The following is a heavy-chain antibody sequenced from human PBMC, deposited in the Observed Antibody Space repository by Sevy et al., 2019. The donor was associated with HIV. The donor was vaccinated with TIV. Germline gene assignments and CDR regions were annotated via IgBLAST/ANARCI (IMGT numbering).Heavy chain of an antibody. V-gene: IGHV3-53*01. D-gene: IGHD3-16*02. CDR3: ARDRRFCGNECYLYNFYGMDV. CDR1: GFNVNDNY. CDR2: IHADGSS. J-gene: IGHJ6*02. Sequence: GGSRRLSCAASGFNVNDNYMTWVRQAPGKGLEWVSIIHADGSSYYADSVKGRFTMSRDDSKNIVNLQMNSLRADDTAVYYCARDRRFCGNECYLYNFYGMDVWGQGTAVTVSS.